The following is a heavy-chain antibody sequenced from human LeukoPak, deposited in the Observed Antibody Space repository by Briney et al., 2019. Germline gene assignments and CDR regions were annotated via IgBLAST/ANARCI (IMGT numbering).Heavy chain of an antibody. D-gene: IGHD5-18*01. V-gene: IGHV4-38-2*02. Sequence: PSETLSLTCTVSGYSISSGYYWGWIRPPPGKGLEWIGSIYHSGSTYYNPSLKSRVTISVDTSKNQFSLNLSSVTTADTAVYYCARGYSSGWSDWFDPWGQGTLVTVSS. CDR1: GYSISSGYY. CDR3: ARGYSSGWSDWFDP. CDR2: IYHSGST. J-gene: IGHJ5*02.